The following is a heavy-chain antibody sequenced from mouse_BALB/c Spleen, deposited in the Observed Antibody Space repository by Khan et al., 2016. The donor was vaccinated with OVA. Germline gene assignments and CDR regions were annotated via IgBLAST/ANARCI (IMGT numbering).Heavy chain of an antibody. Sequence: VQLKQSGPGLVAPSQSLSITCTVSGFSLTGYGVNWVRQPPGKGLEWLGMIWGDGSTDYNSALKSRLSISKDNSKSQVFLKKNSLQTDDTARYYCARAYYGNYREAMDYWGQGTSVTVSS. CDR2: IWGDGST. D-gene: IGHD2-10*01. V-gene: IGHV2-6-7*01. J-gene: IGHJ4*01. CDR3: ARAYYGNYREAMDY. CDR1: GFSLTGYG.